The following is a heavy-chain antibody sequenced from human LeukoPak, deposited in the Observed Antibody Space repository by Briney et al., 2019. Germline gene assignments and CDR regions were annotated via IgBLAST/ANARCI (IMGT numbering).Heavy chain of an antibody. V-gene: IGHV4-59*04. CDR1: GFTFSGYE. CDR2: IYFRGST. CDR3: ARQHSTGDHYGMDV. D-gene: IGHD2-8*02. J-gene: IGHJ6*02. Sequence: PGGSLRLSCAASGFTFSGYEMNWVRQSPGKGLEWIGNIYFRGSTSYNPSLDSRLTISVDTSENQFSLRLTSVTAADTAVYYCARQHSTGDHYGMDVWGQGATVTVSS.